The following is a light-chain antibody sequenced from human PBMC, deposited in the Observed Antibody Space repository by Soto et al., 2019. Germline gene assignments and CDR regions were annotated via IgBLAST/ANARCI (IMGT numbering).Light chain of an antibody. Sequence: DIQITQSPSSLSSSVGDRVTITCLTSQSISNFLSWYQQKPGKAPKLLIYTASSLQSGVPSRFSGSGSGTDFTLTISSLQPEDFATYYCQQSYSSPRAFGQGTKVDIK. CDR3: QQSYSSPRA. CDR2: TAS. V-gene: IGKV1-39*01. J-gene: IGKJ1*01. CDR1: QSISNF.